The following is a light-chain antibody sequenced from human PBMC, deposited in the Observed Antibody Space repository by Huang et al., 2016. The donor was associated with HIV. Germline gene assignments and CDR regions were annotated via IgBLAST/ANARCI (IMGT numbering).Light chain of an antibody. V-gene: IGKV3-11*01. Sequence: EIVLTQAPATLSLSPGARATLSCRASQSVSSDLDWYQQKAGQAPRLLIYGASNRATGSPARFSGSGSGTDFTLTISSLEPEDFAVYYCQQRSDWPRTFGQGTKLEIK. CDR3: QQRSDWPRT. CDR1: QSVSSD. J-gene: IGKJ2*01. CDR2: GAS.